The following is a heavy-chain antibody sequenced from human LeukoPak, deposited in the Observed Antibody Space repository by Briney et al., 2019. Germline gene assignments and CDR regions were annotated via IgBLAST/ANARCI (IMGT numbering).Heavy chain of an antibody. J-gene: IGHJ4*02. CDR1: GHSISSGYY. CDR2: MYHRGST. Sequence: SETLSLTCSVSGHSISSGYYWGWIRPPPGKGLEWIGTMYHRGSTYYNPSLKSRVTMSGDTSKNHFSLKLSSVIAADAAVYYCARRSGGKPFDYWGQGTLVTVSS. V-gene: IGHV4-38-2*01. CDR3: ARRSGGKPFDY. D-gene: IGHD2-15*01.